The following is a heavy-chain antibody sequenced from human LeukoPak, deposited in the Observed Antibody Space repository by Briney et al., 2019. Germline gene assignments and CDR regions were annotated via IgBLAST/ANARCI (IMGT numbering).Heavy chain of an antibody. CDR2: IYSGGST. D-gene: IGHD2-21*02. Sequence: GGSLRLFCAASGFTVRSNYMSWVRQAPGKGLEWVSVIYSGGSTYYADSVKGGCTISRDIYKNPLYLQMNSLRAEDTAVYYCARDPQVTAIHDAFDIWGQGTMVTVSS. CDR1: GFTVRSNY. V-gene: IGHV3-66*01. J-gene: IGHJ3*02. CDR3: ARDPQVTAIHDAFDI.